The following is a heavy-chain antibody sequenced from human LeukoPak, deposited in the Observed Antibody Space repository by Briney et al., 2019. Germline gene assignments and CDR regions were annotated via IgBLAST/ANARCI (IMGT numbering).Heavy chain of an antibody. V-gene: IGHV3-48*02. Sequence: GGSLRLSCAASGFTFSSYSMNWVRQAPGKGLECVSYISTSSSSIYYADSVKGRFTISRDNARSSLYLQMNSLRDEDTAVYYCAKLKDGNHFFDYWGQGTLVTVSS. J-gene: IGHJ4*02. CDR3: AKLKDGNHFFDY. CDR1: GFTFSSYS. D-gene: IGHD1-1*01. CDR2: ISTSSSSI.